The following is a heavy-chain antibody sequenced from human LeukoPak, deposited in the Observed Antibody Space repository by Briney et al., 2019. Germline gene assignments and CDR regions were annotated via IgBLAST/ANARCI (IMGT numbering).Heavy chain of an antibody. Sequence: ASVKVSCKASGYTFTGYYMHWVRQAPGQGLEWMGWINPNSGGTNYAQKFQGRVTMTRDTSISTAYMELSSLRSEDTAVYYCARDYYDSSGQALSGAFDIWGQGTMVTVSS. CDR2: INPNSGGT. CDR1: GYTFTGYY. CDR3: ARDYYDSSGQALSGAFDI. D-gene: IGHD3-22*01. J-gene: IGHJ3*02. V-gene: IGHV1-2*02.